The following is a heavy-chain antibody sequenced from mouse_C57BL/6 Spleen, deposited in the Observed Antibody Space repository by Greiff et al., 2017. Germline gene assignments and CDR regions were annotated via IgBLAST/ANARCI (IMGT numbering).Heavy chain of an antibody. CDR3: STHYYGSSHWYIDV. CDR2: ISSGSSTI. Sequence: EVKVEESGGGLVKPGGSLKLSCAASGFTFSDYGMHWVRQAPEKGLEWVAYISSGSSTIYYADKVKGRFTISSDNAKNTLFLQMTSLRSDDTAMYYCSTHYYGSSHWYIDVWGTGTSVTVSS. J-gene: IGHJ1*03. CDR1: GFTFSDYG. D-gene: IGHD1-1*01. V-gene: IGHV5-17*01.